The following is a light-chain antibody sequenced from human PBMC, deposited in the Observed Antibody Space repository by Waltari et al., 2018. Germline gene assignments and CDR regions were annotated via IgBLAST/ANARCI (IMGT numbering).Light chain of an antibody. CDR2: STN. CDR3: VLYMGSGIWV. V-gene: IGLV8-61*01. CDR1: SASLRTSHY. Sequence: QPVVTQESSFSVSPGGTVTLTGRLSSASLRTSHYPSLYQQTPGQAPRTLIYSTNTRTSGVPDRFSGSILGNKAALAITGAQADDESDYYCVLYMGSGIWVFGGGTKLTVL. J-gene: IGLJ3*02.